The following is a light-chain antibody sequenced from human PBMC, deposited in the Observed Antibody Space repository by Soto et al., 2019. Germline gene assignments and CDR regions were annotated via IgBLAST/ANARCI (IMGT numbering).Light chain of an antibody. CDR3: AAWDDSLNGVV. CDR1: SSNIGGYT. Sequence: QSVLTQPPSASGTPGQRVTISCSGSSSNIGGYTVNWYQQHPGTAPKLLIYNNNQRPSGVPDRFSGSKSGTSASLAISGLQSEDEADYYCAAWDDSLNGVVFGGGTKLTVL. V-gene: IGLV1-44*01. CDR2: NNN. J-gene: IGLJ2*01.